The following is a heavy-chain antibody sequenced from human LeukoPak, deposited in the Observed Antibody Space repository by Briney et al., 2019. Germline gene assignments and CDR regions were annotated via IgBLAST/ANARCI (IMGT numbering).Heavy chain of an antibody. V-gene: IGHV4-59*01. Sequence: SETLSLTCTVSGGSISSYYWSWIRQPPGKGLEWIGYIYYSGSTNYNPSLKSRVTISVDTSKNQFSLKLSSVTAADTAVYYCARARTYDAFDIWGQGTMVTVSS. CDR2: IYYSGST. CDR1: GGSISSYY. CDR3: ARARTYDAFDI. J-gene: IGHJ3*02. D-gene: IGHD2-8*01.